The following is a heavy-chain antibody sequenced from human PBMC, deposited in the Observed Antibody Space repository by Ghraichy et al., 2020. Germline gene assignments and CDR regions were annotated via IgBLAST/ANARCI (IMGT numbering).Heavy chain of an antibody. V-gene: IGHV6-1*01. CDR2: TYYRSKWYN. J-gene: IGHJ4*02. CDR3: VRDKHHRPKPGNFDY. Sequence: SQTLSLTCVISGDRVSSNTASWNWIRQSPSRGLEWLGRTYYRSKWYNDYGESVKGRISINPDTSKNQVSLQLNSLTPEDTAVYYCVRDKHHRPKPGNFDYWGQGTLVTVSS. D-gene: IGHD1-14*01. CDR1: GDRVSSNTAS.